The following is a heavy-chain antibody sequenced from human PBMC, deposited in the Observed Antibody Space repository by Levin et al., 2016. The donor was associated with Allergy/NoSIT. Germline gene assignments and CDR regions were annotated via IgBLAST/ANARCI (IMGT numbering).Heavy chain of an antibody. V-gene: IGHV3-15*01. CDR2: IKSKTDGGTT. CDR3: TTDSPLAPAVKSGY. J-gene: IGHJ4*02. D-gene: IGHD2-2*01. Sequence: WIRQPPGKGLEWVGRIKSKTDGGTTDYAAPVKGRFTISRDDSKNTLYLQMNSLKTEDTAVYYCTTDSPLAPAVKSGYWGQGTLVTVSS.